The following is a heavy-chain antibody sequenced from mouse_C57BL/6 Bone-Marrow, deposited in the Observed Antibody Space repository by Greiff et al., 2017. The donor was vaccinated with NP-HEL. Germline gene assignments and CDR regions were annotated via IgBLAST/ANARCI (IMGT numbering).Heavy chain of an antibody. CDR3: ALKGY. CDR2: ISSGGSYT. J-gene: IGHJ2*01. V-gene: IGHV5-6*01. Sequence: EVMLVESGGDLVKPGGSLKLSCAASGFTFSSYGMSWVRQTPDKRLEWVATISSGGSYTYYPDSVKGRFTISRDNAKNTLYLQMSSLKSDDTAMYYCALKGYWGQGTTLTVSS. CDR1: GFTFSSYG. D-gene: IGHD1-3*01.